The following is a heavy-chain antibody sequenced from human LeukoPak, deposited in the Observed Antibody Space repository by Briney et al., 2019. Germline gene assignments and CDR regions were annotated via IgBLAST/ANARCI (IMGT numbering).Heavy chain of an antibody. J-gene: IGHJ3*02. Sequence: SVKVSCKASGGTFSSYAISWVRQAPGQGLEWMGGIIPIFGTANYAQKFQGRVTITADESTSTAYMELSSLRSEDTAVYYCARDRGLIEYSGSSGAFDIWGQGTMVTVSS. CDR1: GGTFSSYA. V-gene: IGHV1-69*13. D-gene: IGHD6-6*01. CDR3: ARDRGLIEYSGSSGAFDI. CDR2: IIPIFGTA.